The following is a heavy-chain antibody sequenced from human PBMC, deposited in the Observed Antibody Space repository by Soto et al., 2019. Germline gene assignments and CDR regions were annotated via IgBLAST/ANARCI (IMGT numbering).Heavy chain of an antibody. CDR1: GFTFSSYS. CDR3: ASSGVHDAFDI. Sequence: GGSLRLSCAASGFTFSSYSMNWVRQAPGKGLEWVSYISSSSSTIYYADSVKGRFTISRDNAKNSLYLQMNSLRAEDTAVYYCASSGVHDAFDIWGEGTMVTVSS. V-gene: IGHV3-48*01. CDR2: ISSSSSTI. J-gene: IGHJ3*02. D-gene: IGHD3-10*01.